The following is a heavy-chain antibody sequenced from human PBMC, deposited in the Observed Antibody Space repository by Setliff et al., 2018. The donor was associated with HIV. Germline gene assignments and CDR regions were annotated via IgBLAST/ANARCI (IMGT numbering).Heavy chain of an antibody. V-gene: IGHV4-59*01. CDR1: GGSISSYY. D-gene: IGHD6-6*01. J-gene: IGHJ6*03. Sequence: PSETLSLTCTVSGGSISSYYWSWIRQPPGKGLEWIGYIYYSGSTNYNPSLKSRVTISVDTSKNQFSLKLSPVTAADTAVYYCARGGSSSSHRYYYFYYMDVWGKGTTVTVSS. CDR2: IYYSGST. CDR3: ARGGSSSSHRYYYFYYMDV.